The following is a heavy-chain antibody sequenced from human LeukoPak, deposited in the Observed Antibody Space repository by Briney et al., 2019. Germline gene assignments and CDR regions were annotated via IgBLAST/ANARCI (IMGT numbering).Heavy chain of an antibody. CDR1: GDSFKNYY. Sequence: PSETLSLTCAVYGDSFKNYYWTWIRQSPEKGLEWIGEINHGGLTSYNPSLKSRVTMSVDTSKKQFSLKLSSVTAADTAVYYCARGYGQQLVPWGQGTLVTVSS. D-gene: IGHD6-13*01. V-gene: IGHV4-34*01. J-gene: IGHJ5*02. CDR2: INHGGLT. CDR3: ARGYGQQLVP.